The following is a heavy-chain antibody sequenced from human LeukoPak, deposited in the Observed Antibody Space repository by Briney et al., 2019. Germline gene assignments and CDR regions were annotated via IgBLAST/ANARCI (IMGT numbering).Heavy chain of an antibody. CDR2: IYYSGST. CDR1: GFTFSDYY. CDR3: ARGYYDFWSGYRYYGMDV. Sequence: LRLSCAASGFTFSDYYMSWIRQPPGKGLEWIGYIYYSGSTYYNPSLKSRVTISVDTSKNQFSLKLSSVTAADTAVYYCARGYYDFWSGYRYYGMDVWGQGTTVTVSS. J-gene: IGHJ6*02. D-gene: IGHD3-3*01. V-gene: IGHV4-30-4*08.